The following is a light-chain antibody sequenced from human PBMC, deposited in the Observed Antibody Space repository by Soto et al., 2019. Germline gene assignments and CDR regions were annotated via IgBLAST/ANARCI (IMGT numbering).Light chain of an antibody. J-gene: IGKJ4*01. V-gene: IGKV3-20*01. CDR2: GAS. CDR3: QHRGSLIG. CDR1: QPINNNY. Sequence: IVMTQSPRTLSLSPGERATLSCRASQPINNNYVAWYQQKPGQAPSLLIYGASDRATGVPDRFSGSGSGTDVTLTIRRLEPEDFAVYCCQHRGSLIGFGGGTKLESK.